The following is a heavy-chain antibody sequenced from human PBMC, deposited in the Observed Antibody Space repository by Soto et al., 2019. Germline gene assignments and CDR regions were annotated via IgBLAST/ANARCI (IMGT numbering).Heavy chain of an antibody. CDR1: GGSISSGDYY. CDR2: IYYSGST. D-gene: IGHD6-13*01. CDR3: ARGSPIAAAAPPYYYYGMDV. J-gene: IGHJ6*02. V-gene: IGHV4-30-4*01. Sequence: SETLSLTCTVSGGSISSGDYYWSWIRQPPGKGQEWIGYIYYSGSTYYKPSLKSRVTISLDTSKTQFSLKLSSVTAADTAVYYCARGSPIAAAAPPYYYYGMDVWGQGTTVTVSS.